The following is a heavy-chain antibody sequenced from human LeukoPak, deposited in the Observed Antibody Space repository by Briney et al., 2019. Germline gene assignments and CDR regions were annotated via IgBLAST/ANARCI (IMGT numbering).Heavy chain of an antibody. D-gene: IGHD2-2*01. J-gene: IGHJ4*02. Sequence: ASVKVSCKASGYTFTGYYMHWVRQAPGQGLEWMGWVNPFSGSTNFAQKFQDRVTMTRDTSINTAYMELSRLKSDDTAVYYCARDLSRYQDFDYWGQGTVVAVSS. V-gene: IGHV1-2*02. CDR1: GYTFTGYY. CDR2: VNPFSGST. CDR3: ARDLSRYQDFDY.